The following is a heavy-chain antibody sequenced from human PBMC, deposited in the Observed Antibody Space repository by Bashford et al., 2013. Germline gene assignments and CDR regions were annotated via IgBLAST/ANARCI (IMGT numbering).Heavy chain of an antibody. D-gene: IGHD5/OR15-5a*01. CDR2: INPNSGGT. V-gene: IGHV1-2*02. CDR1: GYTFTGYY. J-gene: IGHJ4*02. Sequence: ASVKVSCKASGYTFTGYYMHWVRQAPGQGLEWMGWINPNSGGTNYAQKFQGRVTMTRDTSISTAYMELSRLRSDDTAVYFCATHTGLYDSVLKYWGQGTRVTVSS. CDR3: ATHTGLYDSVLKY.